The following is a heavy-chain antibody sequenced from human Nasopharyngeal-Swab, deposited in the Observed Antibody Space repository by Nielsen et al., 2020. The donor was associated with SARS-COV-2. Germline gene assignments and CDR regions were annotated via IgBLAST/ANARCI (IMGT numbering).Heavy chain of an antibody. D-gene: IGHD3-16*02. CDR2: INAANGDT. J-gene: IGHJ6*02. CDR3: ARDPRGLSSPFGMDV. CDR1: GYTFTSHA. Sequence: ASVKVSCKASGYTFTSHAMHWVRQAPGQRLEWLGWINAANGDTKYSQKIQGRVTITRDTSASTAYMELSSLRSEDTAVYYCARDPRGLSSPFGMDVWGQGTTVTVSS. V-gene: IGHV1-3*01.